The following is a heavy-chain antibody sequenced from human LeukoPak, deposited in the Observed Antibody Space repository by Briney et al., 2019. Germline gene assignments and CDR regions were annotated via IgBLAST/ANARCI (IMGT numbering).Heavy chain of an antibody. CDR3: ARSGTYQHSSSYDY. CDR1: GGSITNNNCY. D-gene: IGHD6-13*01. CDR2: ISYSGGT. Sequence: SETLSLTCTVSGGSITNNNCYWGWLRQPAGKGLEWIATISYSGGTYYNASLRSRVTISLDTSKNQFSLKLSSVTAADTAVYYCARSGTYQHSSSYDYWGQGTLVTVSS. V-gene: IGHV4-39*01. J-gene: IGHJ4*02.